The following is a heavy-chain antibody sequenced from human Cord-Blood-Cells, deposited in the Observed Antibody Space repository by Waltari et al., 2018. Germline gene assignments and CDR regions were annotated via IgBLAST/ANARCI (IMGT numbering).Heavy chain of an antibody. CDR1: GFTFVAYA. CDR3: AKDNFAFDI. V-gene: IGHV3-9*01. D-gene: IGHD1-1*01. CDR2: ISWNSGSI. J-gene: IGHJ3*02. Sequence: EVQLVESGGGLVQPGRSLRLSCAASGFTFVAYAMHWVRQAPGKGLEWVSGISWNSGSIGYADSVKGRFTISRDNAKNSLYLQMNSLRAEDTALYYCAKDNFAFDIWGQGTMVTVSS.